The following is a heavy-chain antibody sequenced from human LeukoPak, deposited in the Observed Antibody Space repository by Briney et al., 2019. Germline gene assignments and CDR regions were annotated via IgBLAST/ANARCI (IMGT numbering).Heavy chain of an antibody. CDR1: GFTFSTYA. D-gene: IGHD6-19*01. CDR3: ARDGVAGYGMDV. J-gene: IGHJ6*02. V-gene: IGHV3-30-3*01. CDR2: ISYDGSNK. Sequence: GGSLRLSCAVSGFTFSTYAMHWVRQAPGKGLEWVAVISYDGSNKYYADSVKGRFTISRDNSKSSLYLQMNSLRAEDTAVYYCARDGVAGYGMDVWGQGTTVTVSS.